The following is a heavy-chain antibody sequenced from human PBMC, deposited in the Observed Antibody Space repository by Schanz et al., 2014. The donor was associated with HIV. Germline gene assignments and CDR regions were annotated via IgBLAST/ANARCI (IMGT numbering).Heavy chain of an antibody. CDR2: IKQDGSVK. J-gene: IGHJ6*02. CDR1: GFTFSSYW. V-gene: IGHV3-7*01. Sequence: EVQLVESGGGVVQPGRSLRLSCAASGFTFSSYWMTWVRQAPGKGLEWVANIKQDGSVKSYPDSVQGRFTVSRDNAKNSLFLQMNSLRVEDTAVYYCARDYRFLQEYYYGMDVWGQGTTVSVS. D-gene: IGHD3-3*01. CDR3: ARDYRFLQEYYYGMDV.